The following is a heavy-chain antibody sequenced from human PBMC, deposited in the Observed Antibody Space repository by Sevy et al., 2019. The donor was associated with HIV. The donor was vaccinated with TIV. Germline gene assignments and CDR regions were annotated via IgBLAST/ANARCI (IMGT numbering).Heavy chain of an antibody. J-gene: IGHJ4*02. Sequence: GGSLRLSCAASGFTFSTYWMHWDRQAPGKGLEWVANIKQDESEKYYVASVKGRFTISRDNAKNSLYLQMNSLRPGDTAVYYCARGNSGSFDYWGQGTLVTVSS. CDR1: GFTFSTYW. D-gene: IGHD3-22*01. V-gene: IGHV3-7*04. CDR2: IKQDESEK. CDR3: ARGNSGSFDY.